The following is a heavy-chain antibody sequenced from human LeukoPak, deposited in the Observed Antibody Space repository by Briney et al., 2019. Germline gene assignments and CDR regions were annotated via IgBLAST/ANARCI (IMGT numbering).Heavy chain of an antibody. D-gene: IGHD3-10*01. Sequence: PGGSLRLSCTASGFTFGDYAMSWVRQAPGKGLEWVGFIRSKAYGGTTEYAASVKGRFTISRDDSKSIACLQMNSLKTEDTAVYYCTREGRLWFGESFDYWGQGTLVTVSS. V-gene: IGHV3-49*04. CDR3: TREGRLWFGESFDY. CDR2: IRSKAYGGTT. J-gene: IGHJ4*02. CDR1: GFTFGDYA.